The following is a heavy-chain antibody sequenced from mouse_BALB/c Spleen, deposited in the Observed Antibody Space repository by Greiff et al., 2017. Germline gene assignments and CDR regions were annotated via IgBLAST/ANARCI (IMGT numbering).Heavy chain of an antibody. CDR2: ISDGGSYT. J-gene: IGHJ3*01. Sequence: EVKVVESGGGLVKPGGSLKLSCAASGFTFSDYYMYWVRQTPEKRLEWVATISDGGSYTYYPDSVKGRFTISRDNAKNNLYLQMSSLKSEDTAMYYCASAWFAYWGQGTLVTVSA. V-gene: IGHV5-4*02. CDR3: ASAWFAY. CDR1: GFTFSDYY.